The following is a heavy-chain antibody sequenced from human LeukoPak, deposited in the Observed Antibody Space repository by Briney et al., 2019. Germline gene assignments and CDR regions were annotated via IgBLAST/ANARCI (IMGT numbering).Heavy chain of an antibody. CDR3: AKDLIAVAGEGYYYGMDV. Sequence: GGSLRLSCAASGFTFSNYWMTWVRQAPGKGLEWVANIKQDGSEKYYVDSVKGRFTISRDNAKNSLYLQMNSLRAEDTAVYYCAKDLIAVAGEGYYYGMDVWGQGTTVTVSS. D-gene: IGHD6-19*01. V-gene: IGHV3-7*01. CDR2: IKQDGSEK. J-gene: IGHJ6*02. CDR1: GFTFSNYW.